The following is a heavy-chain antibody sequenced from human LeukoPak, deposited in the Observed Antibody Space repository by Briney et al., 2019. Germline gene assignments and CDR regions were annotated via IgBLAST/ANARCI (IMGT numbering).Heavy chain of an antibody. V-gene: IGHV3-23*01. J-gene: IGHJ4*02. CDR2: ISGSGGST. D-gene: IGHD3-16*02. CDR3: AKDDYVWGSYPKIAVY. CDR1: GFTFSSYG. Sequence: PGGSLRLSCAASGFTFSSYGMSWVRQAPGKGLEWVSAISGSGGSTYYADSVKGRFTISRDNSKNTLYLQMNSLRAEDTAVYYCAKDDYVWGSYPKIAVYWGQGTLVTVSS.